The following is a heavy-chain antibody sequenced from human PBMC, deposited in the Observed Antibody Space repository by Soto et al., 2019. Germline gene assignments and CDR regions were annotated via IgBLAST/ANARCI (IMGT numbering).Heavy chain of an antibody. Sequence: PGESLKISCKGSGYSFTSYWISWVRQMPGKGLEWMGRIDPSDSYTNYSPSFQGHVTISADQSISTAYLQWSSLKASDTAMYYCARHSENCSGGSCYSNDAFVIWGQGTMVTVSS. D-gene: IGHD2-15*01. J-gene: IGHJ3*02. CDR3: ARHSENCSGGSCYSNDAFVI. V-gene: IGHV5-10-1*01. CDR2: IDPSDSYT. CDR1: GYSFTSYW.